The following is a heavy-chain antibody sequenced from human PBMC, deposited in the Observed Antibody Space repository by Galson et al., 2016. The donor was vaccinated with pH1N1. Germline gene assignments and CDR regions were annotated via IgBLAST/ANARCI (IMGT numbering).Heavy chain of an antibody. V-gene: IGHV6-1*01. CDR3: ARDRGSTLFHNYGMDV. Sequence: CAISGDSVSSTNCAWDWIRQSPSRGLEWLGRTYYRSKWYNDYAVSVQSRITINPDTPKNQLSLHLNSVTPEDTAVYYCARDRGSTLFHNYGMDVWGQGTTAIVSS. CDR2: TYYRSKWYN. CDR1: GDSVSSTNCA. D-gene: IGHD3-10*01. J-gene: IGHJ6*02.